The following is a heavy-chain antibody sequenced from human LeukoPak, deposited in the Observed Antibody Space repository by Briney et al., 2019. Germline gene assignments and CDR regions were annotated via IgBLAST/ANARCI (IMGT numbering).Heavy chain of an antibody. CDR2: VYYGRSP. CDR1: GDSISRSTYY. J-gene: IGHJ4*02. V-gene: IGHV4-39*02. CDR3: ARSSGTGTFSY. Sequence: PSETLSLTCTVSGDSISRSTYYWAWIRQPPGKGLEWIGSVYYGRSPYFNPSLESRATISVDTSKNHFSLKMSSVTVADTAVYYCARSSGTGTFSYWGQGTLVTVSS. D-gene: IGHD6-25*01.